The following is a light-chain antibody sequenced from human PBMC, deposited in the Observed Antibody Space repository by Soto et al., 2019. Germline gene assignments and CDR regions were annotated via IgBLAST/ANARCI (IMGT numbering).Light chain of an antibody. CDR1: QRGSSSY. CDR3: KKYGPPPTYT. V-gene: IGKV3-20*01. CDR2: GAS. Sequence: EIVMTQSPATLSSAPGERATLSCRASQRGSSSYVAWYQQQPGPAPRLLIYGASSRATGIPARCSGSGSETNLTITSLSFEPEEVADYYCKKYGPPPTYTFGQGTKVEIK. J-gene: IGKJ1*01.